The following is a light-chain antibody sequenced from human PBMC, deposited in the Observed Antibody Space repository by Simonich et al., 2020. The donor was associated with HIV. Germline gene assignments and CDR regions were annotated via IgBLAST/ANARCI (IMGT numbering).Light chain of an antibody. CDR2: DVS. CDR1: SSDVGGYNY. CDR3: SSYTSSSTLV. J-gene: IGLJ2*01. Sequence: QSALTQPASVSGSPGQSIPISCTGTSSDVGGYNYVSWYQQHPVKAPKLMIYDVSKRPSGVSNRFSGSKSGNTASLTISGLQAEDEADYYCSSYTSSSTLVFGGGTKLTVL. V-gene: IGLV2-14*01.